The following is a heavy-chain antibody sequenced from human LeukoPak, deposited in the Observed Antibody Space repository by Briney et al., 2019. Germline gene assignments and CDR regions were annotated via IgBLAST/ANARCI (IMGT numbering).Heavy chain of an antibody. Sequence: PSETLSLTCSVSGYSISSGYYWDWIRQPPGKGLEWIASIYHSGKSYYNPSLESRVTISVDTSKNQFSLKLSSVTAADTAVHYCARVTTYSGVQIDYWGQGTLVTVSS. CDR2: IYHSGKS. V-gene: IGHV4-38-2*02. CDR3: ARVTTYSGVQIDY. CDR1: GYSISSGYY. D-gene: IGHD4-17*01. J-gene: IGHJ4*02.